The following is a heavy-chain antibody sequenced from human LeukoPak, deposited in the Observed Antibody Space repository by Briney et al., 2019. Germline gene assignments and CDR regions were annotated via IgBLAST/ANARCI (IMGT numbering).Heavy chain of an antibody. CDR2: IYSGTI. CDR3: ARRAGAYSHPYDY. Sequence: GGSLRLSRTVSGFTVSSNSMSWVRQAPGKGLEWVSFIYSGTIHYSDSVKGRFTISRDNSKNTLYLQMNSLRAEDTAVYYCARRAGAYSHPYDYWGQGTLVTVSS. D-gene: IGHD4/OR15-4a*01. V-gene: IGHV3-53*01. J-gene: IGHJ4*02. CDR1: GFTVSSNS.